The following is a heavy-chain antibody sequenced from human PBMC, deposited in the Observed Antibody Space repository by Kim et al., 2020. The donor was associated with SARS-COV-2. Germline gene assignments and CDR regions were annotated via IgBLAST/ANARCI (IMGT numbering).Heavy chain of an antibody. Sequence: SETLSLTCAVYGGSFSGYYWSWIRQPPGKGLEWIGEINHSGSTNYNPSLKSRVTISVDTSKNQFSLKLSSVTAADTAVYYCARGGYSYGYGYPSDPWGQGTLVTVSS. CDR1: GGSFSGYY. CDR2: INHSGST. D-gene: IGHD5-18*01. CDR3: ARGGYSYGYGYPSDP. J-gene: IGHJ5*02. V-gene: IGHV4-34*01.